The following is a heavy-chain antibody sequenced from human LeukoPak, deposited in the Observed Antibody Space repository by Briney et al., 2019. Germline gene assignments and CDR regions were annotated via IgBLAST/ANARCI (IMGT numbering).Heavy chain of an antibody. CDR2: ISDSGGNT. CDR3: ARHRSSWLIDY. CDR1: GFTFNSHA. Sequence: GGSLRLSCAASGFTFNSHAMSWVRQAPWERLQWVSGISDSGGNTYYADSVRGRFTISRDNSKNTLYLQMNSLRAEDTAVYYCARHRSSWLIDYWGQGTLVTVSS. J-gene: IGHJ4*02. V-gene: IGHV3-23*01. D-gene: IGHD6-6*01.